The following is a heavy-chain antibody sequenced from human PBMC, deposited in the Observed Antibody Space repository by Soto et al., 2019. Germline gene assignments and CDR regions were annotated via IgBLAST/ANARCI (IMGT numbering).Heavy chain of an antibody. CDR1: GGSITRGGYY. Sequence: SETLSLTCTVSGGSITRGGYYWSWIRQHPGKGLEWIGYIYNSGTTYYNPSLKSRVTISVDTSKNQLSLKLTSVTAADTAVYYCARDPAPWGQGTLVTVSS. V-gene: IGHV4-31*03. CDR2: IYNSGTT. CDR3: ARDPAP. J-gene: IGHJ5*02.